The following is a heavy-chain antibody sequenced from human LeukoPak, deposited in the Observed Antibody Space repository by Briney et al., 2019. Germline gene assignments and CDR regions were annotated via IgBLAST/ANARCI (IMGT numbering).Heavy chain of an antibody. Sequence: GGSLRLSCAASGFTFSSYAMHWVRQAPGKGLEYVSAISSNGGSTSYASSVKGRFTISRDNSKNTLYLQMGSLRTEDMAVYYCARGGVVPAGMGYAFDIWGPGTRVTVSS. D-gene: IGHD2-2*01. J-gene: IGHJ3*02. CDR1: GFTFSSYA. CDR3: ARGGVVPAGMGYAFDI. CDR2: ISSNGGST. V-gene: IGHV3-64*01.